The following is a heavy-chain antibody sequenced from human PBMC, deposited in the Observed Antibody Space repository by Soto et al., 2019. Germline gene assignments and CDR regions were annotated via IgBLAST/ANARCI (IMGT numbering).Heavy chain of an antibody. V-gene: IGHV3-9*01. CDR2: ISWNSGSI. CDR3: AKDIGIAAGGGLFDY. J-gene: IGHJ4*02. D-gene: IGHD6-13*01. Sequence: EVQLVESGGGLVQPGRSLRLSCAASGFTFDDYAMHWVRQAPGKGLEWVSGISWNSGSIGYADSVKGRFTSSRDNAKNSLYLQMNSLRAEDTALYYCAKDIGIAAGGGLFDYWGQGTLVTVSS. CDR1: GFTFDDYA.